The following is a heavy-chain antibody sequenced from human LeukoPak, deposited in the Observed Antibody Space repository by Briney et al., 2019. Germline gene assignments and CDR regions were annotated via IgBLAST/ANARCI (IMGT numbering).Heavy chain of an antibody. CDR1: GYSFTSYW. CDR3: ARFGIGVVPAAIISAAFDI. V-gene: IGHV5-51*01. D-gene: IGHD2-2*02. Sequence: GESLKISCKGSGYSFTSYWIGWVRQMPGKGLEWMGIIYPGDSGTRYSPSFQGQVTISADKSISTAYLQWSSLKASDTAMYYCARFGIGVVPAAIISAAFDIWGQGTMVTVSS. CDR2: IYPGDSGT. J-gene: IGHJ3*02.